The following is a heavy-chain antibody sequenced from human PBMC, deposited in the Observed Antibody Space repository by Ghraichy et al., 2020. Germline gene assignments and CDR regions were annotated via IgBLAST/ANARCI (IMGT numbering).Heavy chain of an antibody. D-gene: IGHD1-26*01. CDR3: AREGSGSYGDAFDI. V-gene: IGHV3-30*01. Sequence: GGSLRLSCAASGFTFSSYAMHWVRQAPGKGLEWVAVISYDGSNKYYADSVKGRFTISRDNSKNTLYLQMNSLRAEDTAVYYCAREGSGSYGDAFDIWGQGTMVTVSS. CDR1: GFTFSSYA. J-gene: IGHJ3*02. CDR2: ISYDGSNK.